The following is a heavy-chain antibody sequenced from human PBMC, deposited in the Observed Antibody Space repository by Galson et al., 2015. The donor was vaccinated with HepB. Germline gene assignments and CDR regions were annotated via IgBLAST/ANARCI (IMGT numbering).Heavy chain of an antibody. CDR2: ISYDGSNK. Sequence: SLRLSCAASGFAFSSYGMHWVRQAPGKGLEWVAVISYDGSNKYYADSVKGRFTISRDNSKNTLYLQMNSLRAEDTAVYYCAKDLSKGIAAAGTYFYYYGMDVWGQGTTVTVSS. J-gene: IGHJ6*02. CDR1: GFAFSSYG. V-gene: IGHV3-30*18. CDR3: AKDLSKGIAAAGTYFYYYGMDV. D-gene: IGHD6-13*01.